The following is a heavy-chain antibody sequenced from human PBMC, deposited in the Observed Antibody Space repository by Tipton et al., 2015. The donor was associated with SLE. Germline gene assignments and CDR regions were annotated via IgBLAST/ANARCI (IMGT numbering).Heavy chain of an antibody. CDR3: ASQYSSSWPDAFDI. V-gene: IGHV1-18*01. CDR2: ISAYNGNT. Sequence: QVQLVQSGAEVKKPGASVKVSCKASGYTFTSYGISWVRQAPGQGLEWMGWISAYNGNTNYAQKLQGRVTMTRNTSISTAYMELSSLRCDDTAVYSCASQYSSSWPDAFDIWGQGTVVTVSS. D-gene: IGHD6-13*01. J-gene: IGHJ3*02. CDR1: GYTFTSYG.